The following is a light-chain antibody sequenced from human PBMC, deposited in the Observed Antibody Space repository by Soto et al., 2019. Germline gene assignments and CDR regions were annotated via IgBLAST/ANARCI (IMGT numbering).Light chain of an antibody. CDR2: DTS. CDR3: QQYKNWPPLT. J-gene: IGKJ4*01. CDR1: QSISSSY. V-gene: IGKV3-15*01. Sequence: TQSPGTLSLSTGERATLSCRASQSISSSYLAWYQQKPGQAPRLLIYDTSIRAAGVPARFSGSRSGAEFTLTISSLQSEDFAVYYCQQYKNWPPLTFGGGTKVDIK.